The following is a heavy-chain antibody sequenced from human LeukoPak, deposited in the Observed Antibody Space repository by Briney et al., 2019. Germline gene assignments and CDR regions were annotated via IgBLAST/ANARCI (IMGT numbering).Heavy chain of an antibody. CDR2: IADVVTT. Sequence: GGSLRPSCAVSGFTVSRYYITWVRQAPGKGLDWVSGIADVVTTNYADPAKGRFTISRDTPQNTLYLQMNSLRAEHTRVYYFAGSATAPGGFDYWGQGPLVTVSS. D-gene: IGHD2-2*01. V-gene: IGHV3-66*01. CDR3: AGSATAPGGFDY. J-gene: IGHJ4*02. CDR1: GFTVSRYY.